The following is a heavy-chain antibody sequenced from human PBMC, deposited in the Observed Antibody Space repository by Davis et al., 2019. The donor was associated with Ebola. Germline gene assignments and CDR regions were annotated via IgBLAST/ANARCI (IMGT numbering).Heavy chain of an antibody. Sequence: SVQVPCKPSGYIFSGHAYSRLRQVPGQALEWIGRINVYNRNTNYAQNFQGRVTVSTDTSTSIAYMELRSLRSDDTALYYCARDATTVTTIWFDPWGQGTLVTVSS. D-gene: IGHD4-17*01. CDR3: ARDATTVTTIWFDP. V-gene: IGHV1-18*01. CDR1: GYIFSGHA. J-gene: IGHJ5*02. CDR2: INVYNRNT.